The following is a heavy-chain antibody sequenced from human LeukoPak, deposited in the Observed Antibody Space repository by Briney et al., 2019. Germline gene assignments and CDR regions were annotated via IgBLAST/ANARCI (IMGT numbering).Heavy chain of an antibody. V-gene: IGHV3-21*01. CDR1: GFTFSSYS. J-gene: IGHJ5*02. Sequence: PGGSLRLSCAASGFTFSSYSMNWVRQAPGKGLEWVSSISSSSSYIYYADSVKGRFTNSRDNAKNSLYLQMNSLRAEDTAVYYCARDPRSGGDRTEWFDPWGQGTLVTVSS. D-gene: IGHD2-21*02. CDR2: ISSSSSYI. CDR3: ARDPRSGGDRTEWFDP.